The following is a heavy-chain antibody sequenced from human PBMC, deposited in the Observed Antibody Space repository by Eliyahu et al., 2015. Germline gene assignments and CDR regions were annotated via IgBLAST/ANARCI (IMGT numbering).Heavy chain of an antibody. D-gene: IGHD6-6*01. CDR3: ARSIAARPALDP. CDR2: INHSGNT. J-gene: IGHJ5*02. V-gene: IGHV4-34*01. CDR1: GGSFSGYY. Sequence: QVQLQQWGAGLLKPSETLSLTCAVYGGSFSGYYWSWIRQPPGKGLEWIGEINHSGNTNYNPSLKSRVTISVDTSKNQFSLKLSSVTAADTAVYYCARSIAARPALDPWGQGTLVTVSS.